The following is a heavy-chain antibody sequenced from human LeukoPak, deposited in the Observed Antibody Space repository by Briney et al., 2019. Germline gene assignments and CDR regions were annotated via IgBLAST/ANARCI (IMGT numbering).Heavy chain of an antibody. CDR2: ISGYNSKP. Sequence: GASVKVSCKTSGSSFTNYGITWVRQAPGQGLEWMGWISGYNSKPFYAQNFQGRVTMTTDTSTSTVYMEVGSLRSDDTAVYYCARVFDYDWYLDLWGRGTLVTVSS. V-gene: IGHV1-18*01. J-gene: IGHJ2*01. CDR1: GSSFTNYG. D-gene: IGHD4-17*01. CDR3: ARVFDYDWYLDL.